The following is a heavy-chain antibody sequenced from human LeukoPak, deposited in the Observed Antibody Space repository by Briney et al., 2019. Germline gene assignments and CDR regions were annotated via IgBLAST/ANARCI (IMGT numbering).Heavy chain of an antibody. J-gene: IGHJ4*02. V-gene: IGHV3-30*02. Sequence: GGSLRLSCAASGFTFSNYGIHWVRQAPGKGLEWVAIIWSDGSNKYYADSVKGRFTISRDNSKNTLYLQMNSLRAEDTAVYYCAKDKNSSGWYWGQGTLVTVSS. CDR2: IWSDGSNK. D-gene: IGHD6-19*01. CDR1: GFTFSNYG. CDR3: AKDKNSSGWY.